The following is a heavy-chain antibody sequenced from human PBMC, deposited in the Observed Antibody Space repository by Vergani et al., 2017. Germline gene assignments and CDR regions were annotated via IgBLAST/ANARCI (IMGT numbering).Heavy chain of an antibody. CDR1: GYTFTSYA. V-gene: IGHV1-3*04. CDR2: INTGNGNT. J-gene: IGHJ6*03. D-gene: IGHD3-3*01. CDR3: ARAQAHYDFWSGYYGGDYYYMDV. Sequence: QVQLVQSGAEVKKPGASVKVSCKASGYTFTSYAMHWVRQAPGQRLEWMGWINTGNGNTKYSQKFQGRVTITRDTSASTAYMELSSLRSEDTAVYYCARAQAHYDFWSGYYGGDYYYMDVWGKGTTVTVSS.